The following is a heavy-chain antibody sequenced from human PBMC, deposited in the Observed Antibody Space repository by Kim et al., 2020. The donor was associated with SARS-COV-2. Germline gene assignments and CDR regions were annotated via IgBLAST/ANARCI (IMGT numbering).Heavy chain of an antibody. V-gene: IGHV4-59*13. CDR2: IYYSGST. Sequence: SETLSLTCTVSGGSISSYYWSWIRQPPGKGLEWIGYIYYSGSTNYNPSLKSRVTISVDTSKNQFSLKLSSVTAADTAVYYCARDLLHSRLPGSYYYYGMDVWGQGTTVTVSS. CDR1: GGSISSYY. J-gene: IGHJ6*02. D-gene: IGHD3-10*01. CDR3: ARDLLHSRLPGSYYYYGMDV.